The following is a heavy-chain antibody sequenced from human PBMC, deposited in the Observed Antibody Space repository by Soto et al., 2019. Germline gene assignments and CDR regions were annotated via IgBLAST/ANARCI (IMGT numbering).Heavy chain of an antibody. CDR2: ISFDGSKK. J-gene: IGHJ4*02. V-gene: IGHV3-30-3*01. CDR3: ARGVFYYYGSSGYSPDY. Sequence: QVQLVESGGGVVQPGRSLRLSCEGSGFTSSSYVMHWVRQAPGKGLEWVALISFDGSKKNYADSVKGRFSISRDNSKNMMYLQMNSLRPEDTAVYYCARGVFYYYGSSGYSPDYWGQGTLVTVSS. CDR1: GFTSSSYV. D-gene: IGHD3-22*01.